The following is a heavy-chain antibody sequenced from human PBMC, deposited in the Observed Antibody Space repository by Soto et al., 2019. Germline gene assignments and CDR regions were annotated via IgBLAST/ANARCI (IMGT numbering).Heavy chain of an antibody. Sequence: PGGSLRLSCAASRFTFSSYAMSWVRQAPGKGLEWVSGISVSGSSTYYADSVKGRFTISRDNSKNKLHLQMNSLRAEDTAVYYCAKDKTGGSYFFDSWGQGTLVTVSS. V-gene: IGHV3-23*01. CDR2: ISVSGSST. J-gene: IGHJ4*02. CDR1: RFTFSSYA. D-gene: IGHD1-26*01. CDR3: AKDKTGGSYFFDS.